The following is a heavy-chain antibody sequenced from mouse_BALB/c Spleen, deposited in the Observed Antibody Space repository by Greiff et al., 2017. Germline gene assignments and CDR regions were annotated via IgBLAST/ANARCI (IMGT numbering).Heavy chain of an antibody. CDR3: ARDGLLRLTNYYAMDY. CDR2: IRNKANGYTT. V-gene: IGHV7-3*02. CDR1: GFTFTDYY. Sequence: VQLKESRGGLVQPGGSLRLSCATSGFTFTDYYMSWVRQPPGKALEWLGFIRNKANGYTTEYSASVKGRFTISRDNSQSILYLQMNTLRAEDSATYYCARDGLLRLTNYYAMDYWGQGTSVTVSS. D-gene: IGHD1-2*01. J-gene: IGHJ4*01.